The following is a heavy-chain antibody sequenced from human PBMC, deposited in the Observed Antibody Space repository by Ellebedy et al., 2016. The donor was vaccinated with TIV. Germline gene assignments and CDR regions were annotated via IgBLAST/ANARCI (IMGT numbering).Heavy chain of an antibody. J-gene: IGHJ4*02. D-gene: IGHD3-22*01. CDR3: SRGGHYSDSLFDS. V-gene: IGHV3-74*01. CDR2: INADGRSR. CDR1: GLTFSSYW. Sequence: GGSLRLXXAVSGLTFSSYWMHWVRQAPGKGLVWVSRINADGRSRSYADSVKGRFTISRDNADNTLYLQMNSLRGDDTAVYYCSRGGHYSDSLFDSWGRGTLVTVSS.